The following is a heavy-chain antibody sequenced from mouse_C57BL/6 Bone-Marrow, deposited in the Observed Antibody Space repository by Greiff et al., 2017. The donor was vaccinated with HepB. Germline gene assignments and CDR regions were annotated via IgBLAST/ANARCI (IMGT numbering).Heavy chain of an antibody. V-gene: IGHV1-82*01. Sequence: QVQLKQSGPELVKPGASVKISCKASGYAFSSSWMNWVKQRPGKGLEWIGRIYPGDGDTNYNGKFKGKATLTADKSSSTAYMQLSSLTSEDSAVYFCARGGIDDDRFAYWGQGTLVTVSA. CDR1: GYAFSSSW. CDR3: ARGGIDDDRFAY. CDR2: IYPGDGDT. J-gene: IGHJ3*01. D-gene: IGHD2-4*01.